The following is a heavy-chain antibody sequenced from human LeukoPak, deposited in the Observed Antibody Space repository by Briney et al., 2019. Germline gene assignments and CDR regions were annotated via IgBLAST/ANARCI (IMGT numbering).Heavy chain of an antibody. V-gene: IGHV4-30-2*01. CDR2: IYHSGST. CDR1: GFTFSSYAM. J-gene: IGHJ4*02. Sequence: LRLSCAASGFTFSSYAMHWIRQPPGKGLEWIGYIYHSGSTYYNPSLKSRVTISVDRSKNQFSLKLSSVTAADTAVYYCARDCSGGSCYDYWGQGTLVTVSS. D-gene: IGHD2-15*01. CDR3: ARDCSGGSCYDY.